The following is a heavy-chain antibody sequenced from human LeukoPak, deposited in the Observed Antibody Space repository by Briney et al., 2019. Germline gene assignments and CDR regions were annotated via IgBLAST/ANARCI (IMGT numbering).Heavy chain of an antibody. CDR3: ARIAYCGGDCQGGIDY. CDR2: ISYDGSNK. CDR1: GFTFSSYA. V-gene: IGHV3-30-3*01. D-gene: IGHD2-21*01. J-gene: IGHJ4*02. Sequence: PGGSLRLSCAASGFTFSSYAMHWVRQAPGKGLEWVAVISYDGSNKYYADSVKGRFTISRDNSKNTLYLQMNSLRAEDTAVYYCARIAYCGGDCQGGIDYWGQGTLVTVSS.